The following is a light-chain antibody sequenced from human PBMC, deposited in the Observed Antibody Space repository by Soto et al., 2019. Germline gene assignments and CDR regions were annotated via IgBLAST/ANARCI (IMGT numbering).Light chain of an antibody. V-gene: IGKV3-15*01. CDR1: LGVGVN. J-gene: IGKJ1*01. CDR2: GAS. Sequence: EIVMTQSPATLSVSPGESATLSCRASLGVGVNLAWYQQKPGQAPRLLIFGASVRATGVPARFRGSGSGTEFTLTLSSLQSEDSAVYYCLQYNNWPPWTFGQGTKVEIK. CDR3: LQYNNWPPWT.